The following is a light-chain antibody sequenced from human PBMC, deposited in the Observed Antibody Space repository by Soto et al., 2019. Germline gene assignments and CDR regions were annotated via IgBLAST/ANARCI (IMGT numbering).Light chain of an antibody. CDR2: DAS. CDR1: QSIDSW. CDR3: QQYNSYSQT. J-gene: IGKJ2*01. Sequence: DIQMTQSPSTMSASVGDRVTITCRASQSIDSWLAWYQQKPGKAPKLLIYDASTLESGVPSRFTGSGSGTEFNLTITDVQPDDFATFYCQQYNSYSQTFGQGTKLEIK. V-gene: IGKV1-5*01.